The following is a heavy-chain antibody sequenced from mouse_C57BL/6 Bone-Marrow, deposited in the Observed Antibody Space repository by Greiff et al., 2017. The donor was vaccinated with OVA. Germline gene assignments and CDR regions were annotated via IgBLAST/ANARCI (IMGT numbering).Heavy chain of an antibody. V-gene: IGHV1-69*01. CDR2: IDPSDSYT. CDR1: GYTFTSYW. J-gene: IGHJ4*01. D-gene: IGHD1-1*01. Sequence: QVQLQQSGAELVMPGASVKLSCKASGYTFTSYWMHWVKQRPGQGLEWIGEIDPSDSYTNYNQKFKGKSTLTVDKSSSTAYMQLSSLTSEDSAVYYCARSLRRSGGYWDQGTSVTVSS. CDR3: ARSLRRSGGY.